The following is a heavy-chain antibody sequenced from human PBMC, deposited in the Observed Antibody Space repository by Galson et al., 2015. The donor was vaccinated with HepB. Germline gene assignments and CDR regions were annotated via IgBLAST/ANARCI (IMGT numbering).Heavy chain of an antibody. J-gene: IGHJ4*02. CDR1: GFTFSSYG. Sequence: SLRLSCAASGFTFSSYGMHWVRQAPGKGLEWVAVISYDGSNKYYADSVKGRFTISRDNSKNTLYLQMNSLRAEDTAVYYCAKESSSGWYYFDYWGQGTLVTVSS. V-gene: IGHV3-30*18. D-gene: IGHD6-19*01. CDR2: ISYDGSNK. CDR3: AKESSSGWYYFDY.